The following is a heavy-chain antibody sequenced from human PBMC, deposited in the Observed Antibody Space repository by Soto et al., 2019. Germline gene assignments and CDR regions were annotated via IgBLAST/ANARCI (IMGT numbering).Heavy chain of an antibody. CDR2: LKTDSGDT. J-gene: IGHJ5*02. CDR3: ARRSSTWLNEMIFDP. Sequence: GAAVKVSCKGARYTFTTYDIYWVRQAPGRGLEWMGWLKTDSGDTIYAQKFLGRVTMTRDTSLRTAYMELTNLRSDGTAVYYCARRSSTWLNEMIFDPWGQGTPVTVSS. CDR1: RYTFTTYD. V-gene: IGHV1-2*02. D-gene: IGHD2-2*01.